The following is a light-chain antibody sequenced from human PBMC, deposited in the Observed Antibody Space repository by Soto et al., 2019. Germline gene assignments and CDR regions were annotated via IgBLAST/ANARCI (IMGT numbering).Light chain of an antibody. J-gene: IGKJ4*01. CDR1: QSVRTY. CDR3: HQRSNWPRT. CDR2: DAS. Sequence: EIVLTQSPATLSLFPGERATLSCRASQSVRTYLACYQQKPGQAPRLLISDASNRATGIPARFSGSGSGTDFTLTISSLEAEDFAVYYCHQRSNWPRTFGGGTKVEIK. V-gene: IGKV3-11*01.